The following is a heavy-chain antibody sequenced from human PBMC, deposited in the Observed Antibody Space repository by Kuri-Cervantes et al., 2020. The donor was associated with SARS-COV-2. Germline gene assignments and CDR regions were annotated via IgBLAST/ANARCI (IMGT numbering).Heavy chain of an antibody. D-gene: IGHD6-19*01. V-gene: IGHV4-34*01. CDR3: ARDTSRETEWLVRFPFDY. CDR1: GGSISSYY. Sequence: SETLSLTCTVSGGSISSYYWSWIRQPAGKGLEWIGEINHSGSTNYNPSLKSRVTISVDTSKNQFSLQLNSVTPEDTAVYYCARDTSRETEWLVRFPFDYWGQGTLVTVSS. CDR2: INHSGST. J-gene: IGHJ4*02.